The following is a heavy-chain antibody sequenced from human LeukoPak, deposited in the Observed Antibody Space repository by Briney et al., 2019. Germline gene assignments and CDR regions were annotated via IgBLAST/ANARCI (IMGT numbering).Heavy chain of an antibody. CDR1: GGSISSYS. D-gene: IGHD5-12*01. V-gene: IGHV4-59*08. CDR3: ARHAIYSGYEFAD. Sequence: SETLSLTCTVPGGSISSYSWSWIRQPPGKGVEWIGYIYYTGVPNYNPSLKSRVTISVDPSKDPIPLKLTSSTGAATALYYCARHAIYSGYEFADWGQGTLVTVSS. J-gene: IGHJ4*02. CDR2: IYYTGVP.